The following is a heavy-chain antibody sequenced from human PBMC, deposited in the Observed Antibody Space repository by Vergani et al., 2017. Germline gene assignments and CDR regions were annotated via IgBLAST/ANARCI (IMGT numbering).Heavy chain of an antibody. J-gene: IGHJ4*02. CDR1: GSPFTNHG. D-gene: IGHD2-8*02. V-gene: IGHV3-30*18. Sequence: QVQLVESGGGVVQPGGSLRPSCAALGSPFTNHGMHWARQAPGKGLEWVAMISYDGDRRDYGDFAKGRFTISRDSSKTVYLQMNSLGVEDTAMYFCAKDLSCSTACPHFDSRGQGTLVAVSS. CDR3: AKDLSCSTACPHFDS. CDR2: ISYDGDRR.